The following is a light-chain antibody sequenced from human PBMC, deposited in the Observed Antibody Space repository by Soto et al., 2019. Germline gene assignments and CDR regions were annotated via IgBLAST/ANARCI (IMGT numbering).Light chain of an antibody. CDR2: EVS. CDR1: QNLLHSDGRTF. CDR3: LQSTQPPWS. V-gene: IGKV2D-29*02. J-gene: IGKJ1*01. Sequence: EIVLTQTPLSLSVTPGQPASISCKSSQNLLHSDGRTFLYWYLQKPGQSPQLLIYEVSNRFSGVPDRFSGSGSGTDCTLKVSRVEAEEVGVYYCLQSTQPPWSFGQGTKVEI.